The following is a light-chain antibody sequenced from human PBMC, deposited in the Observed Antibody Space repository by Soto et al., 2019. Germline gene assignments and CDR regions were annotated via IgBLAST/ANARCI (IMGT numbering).Light chain of an antibody. CDR2: NVS. Sequence: EIVWTQSPGTLSLSPGERATLSCRASQSVSSAYLAWYQQKPGQAPRLLIYNVSRRATGIPDRFSGSGSGTDFTRTVSRLEPEDFAVYYCQQYGASPETFGHRTKVEIK. CDR3: QQYGASPET. CDR1: QSVSSAY. J-gene: IGKJ1*01. V-gene: IGKV3-20*01.